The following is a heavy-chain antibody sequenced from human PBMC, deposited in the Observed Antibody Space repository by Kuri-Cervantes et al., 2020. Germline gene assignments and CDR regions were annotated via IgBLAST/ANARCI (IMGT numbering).Heavy chain of an antibody. D-gene: IGHD1-26*01. CDR3: ARDRARGVGATTNPLYGMDV. CDR2: FDPEDGET. J-gene: IGHJ6*02. CDR1: GYTLTELS. V-gene: IGHV1-24*01. Sequence: ASVKVSCKVSGYTLTELSMHWVRQAPGKGLEWMGGFDPEDGETIYARKFQGRVTMTEDTSTDTAYMELSSLRSEDTAVYYCARDRARGVGATTNPLYGMDVWGQGTTVTVSS.